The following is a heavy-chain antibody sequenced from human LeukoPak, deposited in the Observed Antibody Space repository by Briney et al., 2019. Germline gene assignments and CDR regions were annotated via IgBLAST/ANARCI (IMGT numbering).Heavy chain of an antibody. CDR1: GYSFTSYW. CDR3: ARNIGTVLVVDY. D-gene: IGHD3/OR15-3a*01. V-gene: IGHV5-10-1*01. Sequence: GESLKISCKGSGYSFTSYWISWVRQMPGKGLEWMGRIDPSDSYTNYSPSFQGHVTISADKSISTAYLQWSSLKASDTAMYYCARNIGTVLVVDYWGQGTLVTVSS. CDR2: IDPSDSYT. J-gene: IGHJ4*02.